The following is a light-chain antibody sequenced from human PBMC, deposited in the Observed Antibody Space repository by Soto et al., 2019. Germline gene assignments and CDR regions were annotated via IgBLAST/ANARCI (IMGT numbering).Light chain of an antibody. CDR3: CSYAGTHVV. J-gene: IGLJ2*01. CDR2: EGS. V-gene: IGLV2-23*01. CDR1: SSDVGSYNL. Sequence: QSVLTQPASVSGSPGQSITISCTGTSSDVGSYNLVSWYQQHPGTAPKLMIYEGSKRPSGVSNRFSGSKSGNTASLTISGLEAEDEADYYCCSYAGTHVVFGGGTKVTVL.